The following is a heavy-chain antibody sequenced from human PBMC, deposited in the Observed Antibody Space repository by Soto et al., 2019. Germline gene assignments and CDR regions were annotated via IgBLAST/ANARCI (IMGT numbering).Heavy chain of an antibody. J-gene: IGHJ6*02. CDR1: GDTFPSYG. V-gene: IGHV1-18*01. CDR2: ISAYNGNT. Sequence: ASVKVSCKASGDTFPSYGISWVRQAPGQGLEWMGWISAYNGNTNYAQKLQGRVTMTTDTSTSTAYMELRSLRSDDTAVYYCASENSSSWAYYYYGMDVWGQGTTVTVSS. D-gene: IGHD6-13*01. CDR3: ASENSSSWAYYYYGMDV.